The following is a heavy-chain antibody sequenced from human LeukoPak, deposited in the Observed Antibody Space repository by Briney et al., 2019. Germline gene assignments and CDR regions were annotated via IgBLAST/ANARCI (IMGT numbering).Heavy chain of an antibody. J-gene: IGHJ6*03. D-gene: IGHD5-18*01. Sequence: SETLSLTCTVSGGSISTYYWSWIRQPPGKGLEWIGYIFYSGSSNYNPSLKSRVTISVDTSKNQFSLKLSSETAADTAVYYCAREREWIQLPAMRSYYYMDVWGRGTTVTVSS. CDR2: IFYSGSS. V-gene: IGHV4-59*01. CDR3: AREREWIQLPAMRSYYYMDV. CDR1: GGSISTYY.